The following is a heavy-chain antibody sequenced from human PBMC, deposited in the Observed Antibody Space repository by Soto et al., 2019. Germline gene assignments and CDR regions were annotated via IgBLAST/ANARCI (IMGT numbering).Heavy chain of an antibody. V-gene: IGHV1-69*08. D-gene: IGHD3-10*01. CDR3: ARDVGRDAFDI. J-gene: IGHJ3*02. CDR1: GGTFSSYT. CDR2: IIPILGIA. Sequence: QVQLVQSGAEVKKPGSSVKVSCKACGGTFSSYTISWVRQAPGQGLEWMGRIIPILGIANYAQKFQGRVTITADKSTSTAYLELSSLRSEDTAVYHCARDVGRDAFDIWGQGTMVTVSS.